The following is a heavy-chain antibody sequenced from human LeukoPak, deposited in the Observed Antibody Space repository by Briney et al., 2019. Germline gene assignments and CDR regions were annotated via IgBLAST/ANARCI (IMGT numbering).Heavy chain of an antibody. J-gene: IGHJ4*02. CDR3: AKVVGRGSGDPD. D-gene: IGHD7-27*01. Sequence: GMSLRLSCAASGFSFSTYGMHWVRQAPGKGLEWVGIVWYDGSQKYYADSVKGRFTISRDNSKNTLYLQMNSLRAEDTAVYYCAKVVGRGSGDPDWGQGTLVTVSS. V-gene: IGHV3-33*03. CDR1: GFSFSTYG. CDR2: VWYDGSQK.